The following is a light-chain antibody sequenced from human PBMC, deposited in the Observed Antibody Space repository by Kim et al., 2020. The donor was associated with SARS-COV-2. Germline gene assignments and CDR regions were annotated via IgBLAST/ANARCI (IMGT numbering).Light chain of an antibody. Sequence: VSPGQTASITCSGDKLGDKYACWYQQKPGQSPVLVIYQDSKRPSGIPERFSGSNSGNTATLTISGTQAMDEADCYCQAWDSSTVVFGGGTQLTVL. CDR1: KLGDKY. V-gene: IGLV3-1*01. CDR3: QAWDSSTVV. J-gene: IGLJ2*01. CDR2: QDS.